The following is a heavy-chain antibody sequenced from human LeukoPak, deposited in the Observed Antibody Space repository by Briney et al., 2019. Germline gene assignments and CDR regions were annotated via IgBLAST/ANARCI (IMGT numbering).Heavy chain of an antibody. D-gene: IGHD3-22*01. CDR2: IYYSGST. Sequence: SETLSLTCTVSGGSISSYYWSWIRQPPGKGLEWIGYIYYSGSTNYNPSLKSRVTISVDTSKNQFSLKLSSVTAADTAVYYCARGKRRTYYYDSSGYYYDLRWFDPWGQGTLVTVSS. J-gene: IGHJ5*02. V-gene: IGHV4-59*12. CDR3: ARGKRRTYYYDSSGYYYDLRWFDP. CDR1: GGSISSYY.